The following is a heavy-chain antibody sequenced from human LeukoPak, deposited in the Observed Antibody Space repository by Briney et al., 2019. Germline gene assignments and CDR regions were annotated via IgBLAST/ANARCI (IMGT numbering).Heavy chain of an antibody. V-gene: IGHV1-69*13. CDR3: ARGDYYDSSGFRW. D-gene: IGHD3-22*01. CDR2: IIPMFGTT. Sequence: ASVKVSCKASGGTFSSYAFSWVRQAPGQGLEWMGGIIPMFGTTSYAQRFQGRVTISADESTSTAYMELSSLRSDDTAIYYCARGDYYDSSGFRWWGQGTLVTVSS. J-gene: IGHJ4*02. CDR1: GGTFSSYA.